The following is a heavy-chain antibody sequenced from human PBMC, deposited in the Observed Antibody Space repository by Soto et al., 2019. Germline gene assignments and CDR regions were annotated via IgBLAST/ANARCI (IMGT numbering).Heavy chain of an antibody. CDR3: ARKITAWGNWFDP. J-gene: IGHJ5*02. D-gene: IGHD3-16*01. CDR1: GGSISSYY. Sequence: SETLSITCTVSGGSISSYYWSWIRQPPGKGLEWIGYIYYSGSTNYNPSLKSRVTISVDRSKNQFSLKLSSVTAADTAVYYCARKITAWGNWFDPWGQGTLVTVSS. V-gene: IGHV4-59*01. CDR2: IYYSGST.